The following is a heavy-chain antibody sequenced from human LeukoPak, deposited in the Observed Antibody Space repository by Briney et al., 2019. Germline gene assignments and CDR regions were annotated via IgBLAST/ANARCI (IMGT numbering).Heavy chain of an antibody. CDR2: ISSSGSTV. CDR1: GFTFSDYY. J-gene: IGHJ5*02. CDR3: ARWTVAGPRWFDP. D-gene: IGHD6-19*01. V-gene: IGHV3-11*01. Sequence: GGSLRLSCAASGFTFSDYYMNWIRQVPGRGLEWVSYISSSGSTVSYADSVKGRFTISRDNAKNSLYLQMNSLGAEDTAVYYCARWTVAGPRWFDPWGQGTLVTVSP.